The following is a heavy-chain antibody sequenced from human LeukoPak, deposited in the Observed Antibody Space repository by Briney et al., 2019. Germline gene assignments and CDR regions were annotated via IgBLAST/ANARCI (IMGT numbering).Heavy chain of an antibody. Sequence: ASVKVSCKASGYTFTGFYMHLVRQAPGQGLEWMGWINPNSGGTNYAQKFQGRVTMTRDTSISTAYMELGRLRSDDTAVYYCAREGAYYDSSGYQNAFDIWGQGTMVTVSS. D-gene: IGHD3-22*01. V-gene: IGHV1-2*02. CDR3: AREGAYYDSSGYQNAFDI. CDR2: INPNSGGT. J-gene: IGHJ3*02. CDR1: GYTFTGFY.